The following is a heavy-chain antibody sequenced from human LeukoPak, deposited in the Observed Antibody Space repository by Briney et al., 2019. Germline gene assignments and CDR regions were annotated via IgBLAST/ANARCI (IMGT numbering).Heavy chain of an antibody. V-gene: IGHV3-21*04. CDR3: AKAIAVAGTGGSDAFDI. CDR1: GFTFSTYS. D-gene: IGHD6-19*01. CDR2: ITSSRIYI. Sequence: GGSLRLSCAASGFTFSTYSMNWVRQAPGKGLEWVSSITSSRIYIYYADSVKGRFTISRDNAKNSLYLQMNSLRAEDTALYYCAKAIAVAGTGGSDAFDIWGKGTTVTVSS. J-gene: IGHJ3*02.